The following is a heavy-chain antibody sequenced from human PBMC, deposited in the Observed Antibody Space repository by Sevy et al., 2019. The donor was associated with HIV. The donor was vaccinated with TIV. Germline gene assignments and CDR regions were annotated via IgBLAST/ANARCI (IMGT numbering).Heavy chain of an antibody. CDR3: ARVFYGGNRDXAFDX. V-gene: IGHV3-48*03. D-gene: IGHD4-17*01. Sequence: GGSLRRSCAASGFTFSSHEMXWVRQAPGKGLEWVXYITGSGRAMYYEDSVKGRFTISRAKAKNSLFLQMNSLRAEDTAIYYCARVFYGGNRDXAFDXWGQGTMVTVSS. J-gene: IGHJ3*02. CDR2: ITGSGRAM. CDR1: GFTFSSHE.